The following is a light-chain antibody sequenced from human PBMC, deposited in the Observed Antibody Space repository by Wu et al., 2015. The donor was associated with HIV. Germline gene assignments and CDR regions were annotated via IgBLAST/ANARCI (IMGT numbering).Light chain of an antibody. Sequence: DIQMTQSPSSLSASVGDRITITCRASQSINTYVNWYQQKPGKAPQLLIYAASNLQSGAPSRFSGSGSGTVFTLTITALRPEDSATYYCQQSYNTPVTFGQGTRLXIK. CDR2: AAS. CDR3: QQSYNTPVT. CDR1: QSINTY. V-gene: IGKV1-39*01. J-gene: IGKJ5*01.